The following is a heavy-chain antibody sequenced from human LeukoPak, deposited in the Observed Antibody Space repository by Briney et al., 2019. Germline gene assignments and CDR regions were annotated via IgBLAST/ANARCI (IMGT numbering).Heavy chain of an antibody. D-gene: IGHD2-21*02. CDR3: ARGWRPVVVTAIGY. J-gene: IGHJ4*02. CDR1: GGSFSGYY. CDR2: INHSGST. V-gene: IGHV4-34*01. Sequence: SETLSLTCAVYGGSFSGYYWSWIRQTPGKGLEWIGEINHSGSTNYNPSLKSRVTISVDTSKNQFSLKLSSVTAADTAVYYCARGWRPVVVTAIGYWGQGTLVTVSS.